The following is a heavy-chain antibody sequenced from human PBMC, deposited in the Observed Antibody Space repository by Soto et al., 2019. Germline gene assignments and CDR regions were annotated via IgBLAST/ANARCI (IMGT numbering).Heavy chain of an antibody. CDR3: ARDISTWYFRFDP. V-gene: IGHV4-59*01. CDR2: IYYSGST. Sequence: SETLSLTCTVSGGSISSYYWSWIRQPPGKGLEWIGYIYYSGSTNYNPSLKSRVTISVDTSKNQFSLKLTSVTAADTAVYYCARDISTWYFRFDPWGQGTLVTVSS. CDR1: GGSISSYY. D-gene: IGHD6-13*01. J-gene: IGHJ5*02.